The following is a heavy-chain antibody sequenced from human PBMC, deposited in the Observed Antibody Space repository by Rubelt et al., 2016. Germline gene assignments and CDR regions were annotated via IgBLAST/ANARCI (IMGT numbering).Heavy chain of an antibody. V-gene: IGHV2-5*02. J-gene: IGHJ4*02. Sequence: QITLKESGPTLVKPTQTLTLTCTFSGFSLSTSGVAVGWIRQPPGKALEWLALIYWDDDERYSPSLKRRLTITNDTSQNPLVLRMTIMDPVDTATYYCAHSRTEAPFDYWGQGTLVTVSS. CDR3: AHSRTEAPFDY. CDR1: GFSLSTSGVA. CDR2: IYWDDDE.